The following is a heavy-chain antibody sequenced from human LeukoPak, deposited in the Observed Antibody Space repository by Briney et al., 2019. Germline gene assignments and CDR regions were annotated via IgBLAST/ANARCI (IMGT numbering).Heavy chain of an antibody. Sequence: PSETLSLTCAVSGGSIRSYYWSWIWQPPGKGLEWIGYINYSGNTDYNPSLKSRVTVSVDTSKNQFSLNLRSVTAADAAVYYCARGAVNVAARYFDWWGQGTLDTVSS. D-gene: IGHD6-6*01. CDR1: GGSIRSYY. J-gene: IGHJ4*02. CDR3: ARGAVNVAARYFDW. CDR2: INYSGNT. V-gene: IGHV4-59*01.